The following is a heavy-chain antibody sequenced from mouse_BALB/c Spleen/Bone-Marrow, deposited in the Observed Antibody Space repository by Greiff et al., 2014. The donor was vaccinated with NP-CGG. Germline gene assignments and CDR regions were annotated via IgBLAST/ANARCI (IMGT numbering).Heavy chain of an antibody. CDR3: SRRGKTDEMDY. CDR2: ISTYNGDT. CDR1: GYTFTDYY. J-gene: IGHJ4*01. V-gene: IGHV1-67*01. Sequence: QVQLQESGAELVKPGASVKISCKASGYTFTDYYMHWVKQSHEKSLEWIGGISTYNGDTNYNQKFKGKATITVDKSSNTAYMKLGRLTSEDSAVYYCSRRGKTDEMDYWGAGTSVTVSS.